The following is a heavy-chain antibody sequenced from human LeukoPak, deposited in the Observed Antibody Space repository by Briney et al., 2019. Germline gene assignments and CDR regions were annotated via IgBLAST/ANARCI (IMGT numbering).Heavy chain of an antibody. Sequence: GGSLRLSCAASGFTFSSYSMNWVRQAPGKGLEWVSSISSSSSYIYYADSVKGRFTISRDNAKNSLYLQMNSLRAEDTAVYYCARADYGDGAYFDYWGQGTLVTVSS. CDR1: GFTFSSYS. D-gene: IGHD4-17*01. CDR2: ISSSSSYI. CDR3: ARADYGDGAYFDY. V-gene: IGHV3-21*01. J-gene: IGHJ4*02.